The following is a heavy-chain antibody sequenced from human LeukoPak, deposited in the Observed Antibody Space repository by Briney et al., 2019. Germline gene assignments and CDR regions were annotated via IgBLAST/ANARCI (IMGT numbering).Heavy chain of an antibody. CDR3: PRDHTGYDDFWSGYPYNWFDP. V-gene: IGHV4-39*07. D-gene: IGHD3-3*01. CDR1: YGSISNNSHY. CDR2: IYNSGST. J-gene: IGHJ5*02. Sequence: TSETLSLTCTVSYGSISNNSHYWGWTRQPPGKGLEWIGSIYNSGSTYYNLSLKSRVTISVDTSTNQFSLKLLTVTAADMAVCYCPRDHTGYDDFWSGYPYNWFDPWGQGTLVTVSS.